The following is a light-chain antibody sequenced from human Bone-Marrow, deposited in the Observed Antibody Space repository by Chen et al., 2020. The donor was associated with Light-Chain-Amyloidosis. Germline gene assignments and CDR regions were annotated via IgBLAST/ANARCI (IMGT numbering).Light chain of an antibody. Sequence: EILFTQSPGTLSLSPGESVTLSCRASQSISKNYVAWYQQRRGQAPRLLIYGASNRATGIPDRFSGSGSGTDFTLTISELEPEDFAVYYCQQYGTSPDYTFGQGTRLEIK. CDR2: GAS. J-gene: IGKJ2*01. CDR3: QQYGTSPDYT. CDR1: QSISKNY. V-gene: IGKV3-20*01.